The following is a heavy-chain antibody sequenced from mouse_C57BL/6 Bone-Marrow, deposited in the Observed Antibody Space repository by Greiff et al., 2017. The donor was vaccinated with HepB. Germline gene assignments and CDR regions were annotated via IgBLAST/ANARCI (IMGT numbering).Heavy chain of an antibody. Sequence: EVTLVESGGGLVKPGGSLKLSCAASGFTFSDYGMHWVRQAPETGLEWVAYISSGSSTIYYADTVKGRFTISRDNAKNTLFLQMTSLRSEDTAMYYCARNGYDYGAMDYWGQGTSVTVSS. J-gene: IGHJ4*01. CDR1: GFTFSDYG. CDR2: ISSGSSTI. V-gene: IGHV5-17*01. CDR3: ARNGYDYGAMDY.